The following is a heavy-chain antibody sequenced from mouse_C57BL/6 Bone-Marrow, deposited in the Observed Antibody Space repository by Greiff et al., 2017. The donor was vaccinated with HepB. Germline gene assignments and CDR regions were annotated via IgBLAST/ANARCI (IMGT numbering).Heavy chain of an antibody. CDR1: GYTFTSYG. D-gene: IGHD1-1*01. Sequence: VQLQQSGAELARPGASVKLSCKASGYTFTSYGISWVKQRTGQGLEWIGEIYPRSGNTYYNEKFKGKATLTADKSSSTAYMELRSLTSEDSAVYFCANYYGSSYGGFAYWGQGTLVTVSA. CDR2: IYPRSGNT. J-gene: IGHJ3*01. V-gene: IGHV1-81*01. CDR3: ANYYGSSYGGFAY.